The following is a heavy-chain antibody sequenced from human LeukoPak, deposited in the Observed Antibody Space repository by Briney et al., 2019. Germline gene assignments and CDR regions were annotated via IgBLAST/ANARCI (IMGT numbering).Heavy chain of an antibody. D-gene: IGHD3-10*01. CDR1: GFAFSSYD. Sequence: GGSLRLSCAASGFAFSSYDMHWVRQATGKGLEWVSAIGTAGDTYYPGSVKGRFTISRDNSKNTLYLQMNSLRAEDTAVYYCAKAAPGIPPDWFDPWGQGTLVTVSS. CDR3: AKAAPGIPPDWFDP. J-gene: IGHJ5*02. CDR2: IGTAGDT. V-gene: IGHV3-13*01.